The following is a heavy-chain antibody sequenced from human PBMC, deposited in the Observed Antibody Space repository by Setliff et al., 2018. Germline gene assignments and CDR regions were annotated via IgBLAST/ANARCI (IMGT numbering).Heavy chain of an antibody. CDR1: GGSISSGSYY. CDR3: ARAGFELGQYNWFDP. D-gene: IGHD3-3*02. CDR2: IYTSGST. V-gene: IGHV4-61*09. J-gene: IGHJ5*02. Sequence: SETLSLTCTVSGGSISSGSYYWSWVRQPAGKGLEWIGHIYTSGSTNYNPSLKSRVTISVDTSKNQFSLKLSSVTAADTAVYYCARAGFELGQYNWFDPWGQGTLVT.